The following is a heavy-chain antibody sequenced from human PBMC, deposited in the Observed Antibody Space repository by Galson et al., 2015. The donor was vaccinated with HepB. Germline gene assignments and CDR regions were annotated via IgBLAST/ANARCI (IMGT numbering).Heavy chain of an antibody. J-gene: IGHJ4*02. CDR2: MSYDGGNV. CDR3: ARGAASNSWTQVDY. CDR1: GFTFSSHA. D-gene: IGHD6-13*01. V-gene: IGHV3-30-3*01. Sequence: SLRLSCAASGFTFSSHAMHWIRQAPGKGLEWVAVMSYDGGNVDYATSVKGRFTISRGNSKNTLYLQMNSLRPEDTTVYYCARGAASNSWTQVDYWGQGTLVAVSS.